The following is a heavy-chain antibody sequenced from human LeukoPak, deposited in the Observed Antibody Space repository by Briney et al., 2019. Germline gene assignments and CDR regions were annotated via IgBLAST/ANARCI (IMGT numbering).Heavy chain of an antibody. D-gene: IGHD1-14*01. CDR3: AVTEDARGFDMDV. CDR2: VSGYNGNT. V-gene: IGHV1-18*01. CDR1: GYTFTSYG. J-gene: IGHJ6*02. Sequence: ASVKVSCKASGYTFTSYGISWVRQAPGQGLEWMGWVSGYNGNTNYAQKFQGRVTMTTDTSTSTAYMELRSLRSDDTAVYYCAVTEDARGFDMDVWGQGTTVTVSS.